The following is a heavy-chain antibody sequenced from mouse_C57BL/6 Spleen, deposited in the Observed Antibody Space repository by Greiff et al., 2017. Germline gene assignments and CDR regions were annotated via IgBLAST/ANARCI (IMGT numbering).Heavy chain of an antibody. CDR1: GYAFSSSW. CDR2: IYPGDGDT. CDR3: ARGGRAMDY. J-gene: IGHJ4*01. V-gene: IGHV1-82*01. Sequence: VQLQQSGPELVKPGASVKISCKASGYAFSSSWMNWVKQRPGTGLEWIGRIYPGDGDTNYNGKLKGKATLTADKSSSTAYMELSSLTSEDSAVYFCARGGRAMDYWGQGTSVTVSS.